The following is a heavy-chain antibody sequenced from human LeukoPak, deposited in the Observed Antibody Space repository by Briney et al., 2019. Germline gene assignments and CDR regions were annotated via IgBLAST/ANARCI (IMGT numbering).Heavy chain of an antibody. Sequence: SLRLACAAGGFAFSRYGMDWVRQAPGKGLEWVAVIWYDGSNKYYADSVKGRFTISRDNSKNTLYLQMNSLRAEDTAVYYCAKEIAAAANWFDPWGQGTLVTVSS. CDR2: IWYDGSNK. J-gene: IGHJ5*02. D-gene: IGHD6-13*01. CDR1: GFAFSRYG. V-gene: IGHV3-33*06. CDR3: AKEIAAAANWFDP.